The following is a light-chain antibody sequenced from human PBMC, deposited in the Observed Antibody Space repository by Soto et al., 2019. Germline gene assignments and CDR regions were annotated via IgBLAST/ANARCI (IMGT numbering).Light chain of an antibody. Sequence: QSALTQPASVSGSPGQSITISCTGTSSDVGGYNYVSWYQQHPGKAPKLMIYEVSNRPSGVSNRFSGSKSVNTASLTISGLQAEDEADYYCSSCASSSTLVVFGGGTKLTVL. J-gene: IGLJ2*01. CDR3: SSCASSSTLVV. V-gene: IGLV2-14*01. CDR1: SSDVGGYNY. CDR2: EVS.